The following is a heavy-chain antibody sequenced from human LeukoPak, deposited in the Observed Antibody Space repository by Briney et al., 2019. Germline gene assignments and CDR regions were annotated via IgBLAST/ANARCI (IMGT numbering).Heavy chain of an antibody. D-gene: IGHD6-19*01. CDR1: GGTFSSYA. CDR2: IIPILGIA. CDR3: ARWGGSSGWDYYFDY. J-gene: IGHJ4*02. Sequence: SVKVSCKASGGTFSSYAISWVRQAPGQGLEWMGRIIPILGIANYAQKFQGRVTITADKSTSTAYMELSSLRSEDTAVYYCARWGGSSGWDYYFDYWGQGTLVTVSS. V-gene: IGHV1-69*04.